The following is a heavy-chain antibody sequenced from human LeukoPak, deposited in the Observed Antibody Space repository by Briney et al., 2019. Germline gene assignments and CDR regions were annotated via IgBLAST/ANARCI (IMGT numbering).Heavy chain of an antibody. D-gene: IGHD2-15*01. CDR2: IFYSGST. J-gene: IGHJ6*02. CDR1: GDSIRSYY. V-gene: IGHV4-39*07. CDR3: ARVWDCSGGSCYYYYYGMDV. Sequence: PSETLSLTCTVSGDSIRSYYWRGIRQPPGKGLEWVGCIFYSGSTYYNPSLKSRVTISVDTSTNQFSLKLSSVTAADTAVYYCARVWDCSGGSCYYYYYGMDVWGQGTTVTVSS.